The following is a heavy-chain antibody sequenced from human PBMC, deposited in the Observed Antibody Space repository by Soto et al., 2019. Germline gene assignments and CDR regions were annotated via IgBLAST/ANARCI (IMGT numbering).Heavy chain of an antibody. CDR2: INPNSGGT. CDR3: AREDSSGWYPLFDP. Sequence: QVQLVQSGAEVKKPGASVKVSCKASGYTFTGYYMHWVRQAPGQGLEWMGWINPNSGGTNYAQKFQGWVTMTRDTSISTAYMELSRLRSDDTAAYYCAREDSSGWYPLFDPWGQGTLVTVSS. CDR1: GYTFTGYY. D-gene: IGHD6-19*01. V-gene: IGHV1-2*04. J-gene: IGHJ5*02.